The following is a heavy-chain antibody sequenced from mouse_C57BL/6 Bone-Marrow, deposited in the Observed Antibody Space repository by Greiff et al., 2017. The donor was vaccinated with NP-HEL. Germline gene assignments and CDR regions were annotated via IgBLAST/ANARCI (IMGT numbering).Heavy chain of an antibody. D-gene: IGHD2-3*01. Sequence: EVKLMESEGGLVQPGSSMKLSCTASGFTFSDYYMAWVRQVPEKGLEWVANINYDGSSTYYLDSLKSRFIISRDNAKNILYLQMSSLKSEDTATYDCARNKGGYDGYYWAMDYWGKGTSVTVSS. CDR3: ARNKGGYDGYYWAMDY. CDR2: INYDGSST. CDR1: GFTFSDYY. J-gene: IGHJ4*01. V-gene: IGHV5-16*01.